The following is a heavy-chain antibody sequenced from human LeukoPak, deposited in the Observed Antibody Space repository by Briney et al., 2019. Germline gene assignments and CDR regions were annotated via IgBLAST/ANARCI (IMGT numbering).Heavy chain of an antibody. J-gene: IGHJ5*02. Sequence: SETLSLTCTVSRGSISGYSWSWIRQSPGGGLGWIAYIYYSRDTAYNPSLRSRVTLSVDTSKNQFSLQLRSVTTADTAVYYCVRGPYGASISKWFDPWGQGTQVIVSP. CDR3: VRGPYGASISKWFDP. CDR2: IYYSRDT. D-gene: IGHD4/OR15-4a*01. V-gene: IGHV4-59*01. CDR1: RGSISGYS.